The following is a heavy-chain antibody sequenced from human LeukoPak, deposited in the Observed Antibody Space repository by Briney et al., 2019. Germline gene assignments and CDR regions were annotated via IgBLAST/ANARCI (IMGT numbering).Heavy chain of an antibody. J-gene: IGHJ4*02. CDR1: GYRFTDYW. V-gene: IGHV5-51*01. CDR2: IYPGDSDI. Sequence: PGESLKISCKGSGYRFTDYWIGWPRQMPGKGLEWMEIIYPGDSDIRYSPSFQGQVTISADKSITTAYLQWSSLRASDTAMYYCARYLHHATFFDYWGQGTLVTASS. CDR3: ARYLHHATFFDY.